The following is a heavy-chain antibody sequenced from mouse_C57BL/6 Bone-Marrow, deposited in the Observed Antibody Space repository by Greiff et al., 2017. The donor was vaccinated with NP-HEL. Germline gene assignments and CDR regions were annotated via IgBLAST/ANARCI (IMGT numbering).Heavy chain of an antibody. Sequence: QVQLQQSGAELARPGASVKLSCKASGYTFTSYGIRWVKQRTGQGLEWIGEIYPRSGNTYYNEKFKGQATLTADKTSSTAYMKLRSLTSEGSAVSFSAGAGFEGAYWGPGTLVTVSA. CDR3: AGAGFEGAY. J-gene: IGHJ3*01. V-gene: IGHV1-81*01. CDR1: GYTFTSYG. CDR2: IYPRSGNT.